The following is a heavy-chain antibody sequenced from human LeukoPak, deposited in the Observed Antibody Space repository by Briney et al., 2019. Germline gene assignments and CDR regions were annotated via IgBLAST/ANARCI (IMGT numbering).Heavy chain of an antibody. CDR3: ASSGSYGWFDY. CDR1: GFTFSSYA. Sequence: GSLRLSCAASGFTFSSYAMSWVRQAPGKGLEWIGEINHSGSTNYNPSLKSRVTISVDTSKNQFSLKLSSVTAADTAVYYCASSGSYGWFDYWGQGTLVTVSS. CDR2: INHSGST. D-gene: IGHD1-26*01. V-gene: IGHV4-34*01. J-gene: IGHJ4*02.